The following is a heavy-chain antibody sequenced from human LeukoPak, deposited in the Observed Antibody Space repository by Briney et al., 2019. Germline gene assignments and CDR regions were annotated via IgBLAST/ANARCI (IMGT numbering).Heavy chain of an antibody. J-gene: IGHJ4*02. V-gene: IGHV3-23*01. Sequence: GGSLRLSCTASGFTFSSYTMSWVRQAPGKGLKWVSTITTGGPNTYYADSVKGRFTVSRDDSKNTLYLQMNSLRAEDTAVYYCANNKWLLLPVTDYWGQGTLVTVSS. CDR2: ITTGGPNT. CDR3: ANNKWLLLPVTDY. CDR1: GFTFSSYT. D-gene: IGHD3-22*01.